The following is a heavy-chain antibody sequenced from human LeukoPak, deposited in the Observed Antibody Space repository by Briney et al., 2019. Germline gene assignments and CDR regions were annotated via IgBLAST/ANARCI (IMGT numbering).Heavy chain of an antibody. V-gene: IGHV4-34*01. D-gene: IGHD3-22*01. Sequence: SETLSLTYAVYGGSFSGYYWSWIRQPPGKGLEWIGEINHSGSTNYNPSLKSRVTISVDTSKNQFSLKLSSVTAADTAVYYCARYRGYYYDSSGVDYWGQGTLVTVSS. CDR3: ARYRGYYYDSSGVDY. CDR2: INHSGST. J-gene: IGHJ4*02. CDR1: GGSFSGYY.